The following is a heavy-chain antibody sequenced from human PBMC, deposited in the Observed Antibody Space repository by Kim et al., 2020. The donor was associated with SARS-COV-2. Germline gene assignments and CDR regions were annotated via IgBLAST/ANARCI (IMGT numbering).Heavy chain of an antibody. CDR3: ARLNRAAEYYYDSSGYVHGLEYGMDV. Sequence: SETLSLTCTVSGGSISSSSYYWGWIRQPPGKGLEWIGSIYYSGSTFYNPSLKSRVTISVDTSKNQFSLKLSSVTAADTAVYYCARLNRAAEYYYDSSGYVHGLEYGMDVWGQGTTVTVSS. CDR1: GGSISSSSYY. V-gene: IGHV4-39*01. J-gene: IGHJ6*02. D-gene: IGHD3-22*01. CDR2: IYYSGST.